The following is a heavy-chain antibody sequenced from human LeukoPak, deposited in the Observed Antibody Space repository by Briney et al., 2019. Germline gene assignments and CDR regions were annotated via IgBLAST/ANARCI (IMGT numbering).Heavy chain of an antibody. CDR1: GFTFSDYA. V-gene: IGHV3-23*01. Sequence: GGSLRLSCVASGFTFSDYAMNWVRQAPGKGLEWVSTFKTNSGQVYYAESVRGRFTISRDNSKNTLYLQMDSLRAEDTAVYYCARDRAWNYFDYWGQGALVTVSS. CDR2: FKTNSGQV. J-gene: IGHJ4*02. CDR3: ARDRAWNYFDY. D-gene: IGHD3-3*01.